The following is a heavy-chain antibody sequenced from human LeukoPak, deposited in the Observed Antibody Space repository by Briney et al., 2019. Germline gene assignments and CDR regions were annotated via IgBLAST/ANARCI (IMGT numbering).Heavy chain of an antibody. CDR2: IYYSGST. CDR3: AAGPASPHYYYGMGV. V-gene: IGHV4-31*03. CDR1: GGSISSAGYY. J-gene: IGHJ6*02. D-gene: IGHD6-13*01. Sequence: TLSLTCTVSGGSISSAGYYWSWIRQHPGTGLEWIGYIYYSGSTYYNPSLKSRVTVSVGTSKNQFSLNLSSVTAADTAVYYCAAGPASPHYYYGMGVWGQGTTVTVSS.